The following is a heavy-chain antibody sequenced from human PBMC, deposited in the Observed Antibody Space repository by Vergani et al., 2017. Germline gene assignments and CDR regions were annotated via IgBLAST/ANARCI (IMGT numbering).Heavy chain of an antibody. J-gene: IGHJ4*02. V-gene: IGHV1-69*01. CDR3: ARVRGDGYNGRLDY. CDR2: IIPNFGTA. Sequence: QVQLVQSGAEVKKPGSSVKVSCKASGGTFSSSAISWVRQAPGQGLEWMGGIIPNFGTANYAQNFQGRVTMTADESTSTAYMELSSLRSEDTAVYYCARVRGDGYNGRLDYWGQGTLVTVSS. D-gene: IGHD5-24*01. CDR1: GGTFSSSA.